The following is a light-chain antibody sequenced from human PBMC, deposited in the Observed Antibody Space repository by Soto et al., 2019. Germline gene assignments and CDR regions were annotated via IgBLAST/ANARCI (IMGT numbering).Light chain of an antibody. CDR3: CSYAGSYNLGV. CDR1: SSDVGGYDF. Sequence: QSALTQPRSVSGSPGQSVTISCTGTSSDVGGYDFVSWYQQQSGKAPKLIIHDVTKRPSGVPDRFSGSKSGNSASLTISGLQAEDEADYYCCSYAGSYNLGVFGGGTKVTVL. V-gene: IGLV2-11*01. CDR2: DVT. J-gene: IGLJ3*02.